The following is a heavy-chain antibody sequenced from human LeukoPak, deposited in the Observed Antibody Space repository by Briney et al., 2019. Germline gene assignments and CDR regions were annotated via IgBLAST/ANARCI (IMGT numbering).Heavy chain of an antibody. CDR1: GYIFTGHY. CDR3: ARDYARYCSTGRCNFFDY. Sequence: ASVKVSCKASGYIFTGHYIHWVRQTPGQGFEWMGWINLNSGGTKYAQKFEGRVTVTRDTSISTAYMELSRLSSDDTTVYYCARDYARYCSTGRCNFFDYWGQGTLVTVSS. V-gene: IGHV1-2*02. D-gene: IGHD2-2*01. J-gene: IGHJ4*02. CDR2: INLNSGGT.